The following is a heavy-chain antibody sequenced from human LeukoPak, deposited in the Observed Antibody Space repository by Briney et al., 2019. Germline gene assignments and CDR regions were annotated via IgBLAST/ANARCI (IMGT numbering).Heavy chain of an antibody. Sequence: PETLSLTCTVSGGSINNYYWSWIRQPAGKGLEWIGRIYTRGSTNYNPSLKSRVTMPVDTSKNQFSLQLSSVTAADTAVYYCARGRYCSADICSGGDAFDIWGQGTMVSVSS. CDR3: ARGRYCSADICSGGDAFDI. D-gene: IGHD2-15*01. CDR2: IYTRGST. J-gene: IGHJ3*02. CDR1: GGSINNYY. V-gene: IGHV4-4*07.